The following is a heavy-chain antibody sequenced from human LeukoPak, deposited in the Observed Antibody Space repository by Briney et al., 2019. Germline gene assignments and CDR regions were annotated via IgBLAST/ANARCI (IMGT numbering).Heavy chain of an antibody. CDR1: GFTFSDHY. D-gene: IGHD1-7*01. Sequence: GGSLRLSCAASGFTFSDHYMDWVRLAPGKGLEWVAVISYDGSNKYYADSVKGRFTISRDNSKNTLYLQMNSLRAEDTAVYYCARDWNYVFDYWGQGTLVTVSS. CDR2: ISYDGSNK. J-gene: IGHJ4*02. CDR3: ARDWNYVFDY. V-gene: IGHV3-30-3*01.